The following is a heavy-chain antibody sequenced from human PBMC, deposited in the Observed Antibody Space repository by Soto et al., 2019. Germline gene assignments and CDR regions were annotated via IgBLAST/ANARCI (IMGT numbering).Heavy chain of an antibody. V-gene: IGHV3-30*18. CDR1: GFTFSSYG. CDR2: ISYDGSNK. D-gene: IGHD1-1*01. CDR3: AKSREPDYYYYGMDV. Sequence: GGSLRLSCAASGFTFSSYGMHWVRQAPGKGLEWVAVISYDGSNKYYADSVKGRFTISRDNSKNTLYLQMNSLRAEDTAVYYCAKSREPDYYYYGMDVWGQGTTVTVSS. J-gene: IGHJ6*02.